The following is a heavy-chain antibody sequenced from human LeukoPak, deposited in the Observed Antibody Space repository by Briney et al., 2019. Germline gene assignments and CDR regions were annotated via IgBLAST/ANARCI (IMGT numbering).Heavy chain of an antibody. CDR2: IYTSGST. CDR3: ARGSRYDYVWGSYRYRNYYYYMDV. D-gene: IGHD3-16*02. V-gene: IGHV4-4*07. J-gene: IGHJ6*03. CDR1: GGSISSYY. Sequence: SETLSLTRTVSGGSISSYYWSWIRQPAGKGLEWIGRIYTSGSTNYNPSLKSRVTMSVDTSKNQFSLKLSSVTAADTAVYYCARGSRYDYVWGSYRYRNYYYYMDVWGKGTTVTISS.